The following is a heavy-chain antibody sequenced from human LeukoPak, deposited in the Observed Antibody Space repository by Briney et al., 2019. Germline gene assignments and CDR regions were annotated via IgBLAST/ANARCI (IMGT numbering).Heavy chain of an antibody. CDR3: ARVXRRYSXXLXYFDY. J-gene: IGHJ4*02. Sequence: PGRSLRLSCAASGFTFSSYAMHWVRQAPGKGLEWVAVISYDGSNKYYADSVKGRFTISRDNSKNTLYLQMNSLRAEDTAVYYCARVXRRYSXXLXYFDYWGQGTLVTVSS. V-gene: IGHV3-30-3*01. CDR2: ISYDGSNK. CDR1: GFTFSSYA. D-gene: IGHD5-18*01.